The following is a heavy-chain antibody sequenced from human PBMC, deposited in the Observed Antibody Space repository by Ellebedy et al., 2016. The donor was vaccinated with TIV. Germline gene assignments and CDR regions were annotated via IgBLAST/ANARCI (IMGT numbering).Heavy chain of an antibody. D-gene: IGHD7-27*01. CDR2: INVGNGNT. J-gene: IGHJ4*02. Sequence: ASVKVSCKASGYTFTSYVMHWVRQAPGQRLEWMGWINVGNGNTKYSQKFQGRVTITRDTSASTAYMELSSLRSEDTAVYYCVRDWGYFDYWGQGTLVTVSS. V-gene: IGHV1-3*01. CDR3: VRDWGYFDY. CDR1: GYTFTSYV.